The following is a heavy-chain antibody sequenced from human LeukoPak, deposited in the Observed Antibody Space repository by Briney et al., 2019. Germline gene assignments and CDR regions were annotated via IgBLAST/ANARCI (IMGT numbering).Heavy chain of an antibody. CDR2: ISYDGSNK. Sequence: GGSLRLSCAASGFTFSSYAMHWVRQAPGKGLEWVAVISYDGSNKYYADSVKGRFTISRDNSKNTLYLQMNSLRAEDTAVYYCARDRGGYSYGDYWGQGTLVTVSS. J-gene: IGHJ4*02. D-gene: IGHD5-18*01. CDR3: ARDRGGYSYGDY. CDR1: GFTFSSYA. V-gene: IGHV3-30*04.